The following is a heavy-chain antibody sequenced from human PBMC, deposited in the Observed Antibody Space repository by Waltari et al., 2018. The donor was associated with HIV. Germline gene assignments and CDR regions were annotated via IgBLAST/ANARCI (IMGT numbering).Heavy chain of an antibody. CDR2: IYNSGRT. CDR3: ARDSTRGTHNYYYAMDV. Sequence: QVQLQESGPGLVAPSETLSLPCTISGDPFSRYYWSWIRQSPGKGLEWIGYIYNSGRTNYNPSLKSRVTMSVDTSKNQFSLKLRSVTAADTAVYYCARDSTRGTHNYYYAMDVWGHGTTVTVSS. J-gene: IGHJ6*02. CDR1: GDPFSRYY. D-gene: IGHD3-16*01. V-gene: IGHV4-59*01.